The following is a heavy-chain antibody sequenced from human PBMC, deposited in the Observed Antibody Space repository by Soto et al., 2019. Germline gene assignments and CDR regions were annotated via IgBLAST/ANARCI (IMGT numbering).Heavy chain of an antibody. CDR3: AKALPSFGVVIIAYFDY. D-gene: IGHD3-3*01. J-gene: IGHJ4*02. Sequence: GGSLRLSCAASGFTFSSYAMSWVRQAPGKGLEWVSAISGSGGSTYYADSVKGRFTISRDNSKNTLYLQMNSLRAEDTAVYYCAKALPSFGVVIIAYFDYWGQGTLVTVSS. V-gene: IGHV3-23*01. CDR1: GFTFSSYA. CDR2: ISGSGGST.